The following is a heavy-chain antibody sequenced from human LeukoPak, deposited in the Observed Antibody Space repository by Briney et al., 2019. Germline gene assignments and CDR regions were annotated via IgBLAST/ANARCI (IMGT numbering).Heavy chain of an antibody. CDR2: IKSKGDGETT. V-gene: IGHV3-15*01. Sequence: PGGSLRLSCAASRFTFTNAWMNWVRQAPGTGLEWVGRIKSKGDGETTDYAAPVKGRFTISRDDSNNMVYLQMNSLKIEDTAVYYCAIDEPNYAPYDFDYWGQGTLVTVSS. J-gene: IGHJ4*02. D-gene: IGHD4/OR15-4a*01. CDR3: AIDEPNYAPYDFDY. CDR1: RFTFTNAW.